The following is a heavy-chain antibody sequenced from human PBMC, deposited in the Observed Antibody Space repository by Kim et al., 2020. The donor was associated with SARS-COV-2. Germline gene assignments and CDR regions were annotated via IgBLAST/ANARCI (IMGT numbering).Heavy chain of an antibody. Sequence: GGSLRLSCAASGFTFSSYAMHWVRQAPGKGLEWVAVISYDGSNKYYADSVKGRFTISRDNSKNTLYLQMNSLRAEDTAVYYCARDQEVRMGYSSGWYPGIFDYWGQGTLVTVSS. CDR3: ARDQEVRMGYSSGWYPGIFDY. CDR2: ISYDGSNK. J-gene: IGHJ4*02. D-gene: IGHD6-19*01. CDR1: GFTFSSYA. V-gene: IGHV3-30*04.